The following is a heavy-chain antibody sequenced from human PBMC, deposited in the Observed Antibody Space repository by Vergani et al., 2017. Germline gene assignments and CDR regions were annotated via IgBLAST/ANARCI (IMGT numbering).Heavy chain of an antibody. CDR1: GFTFSNYE. V-gene: IGHV3-48*03. CDR3: ARDRYGGNSRPDAFDI. CDR2: LTSSSTI. J-gene: IGHJ3*02. Sequence: EVQLVESGGGLVQPGGSLRLSCAASGFTFSNYEMNWVRQAPGRGLEWVSYLTSSSTIYYAASVKGRFTISRDNAKNSLYLQMNSLRAEDTAVYYCARDRYGGNSRPDAFDIWGQGTMVTVSS. D-gene: IGHD4-23*01.